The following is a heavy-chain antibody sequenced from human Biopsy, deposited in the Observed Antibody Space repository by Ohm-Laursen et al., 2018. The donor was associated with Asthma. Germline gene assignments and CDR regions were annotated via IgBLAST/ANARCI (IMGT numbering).Heavy chain of an antibody. CDR1: YGSITSGGYY. Sequence: TLSLTCTVSYGSITSGGYYCTWIRQHPGKGLEWLGLIYYCGSTYYNPSLKSRVSTSIGTSKNQFSQKLSSVTAADTAVYYCARAQDYYNSRGYYRSFDFWGQGTLVTVSS. V-gene: IGHV4-31*03. D-gene: IGHD3-22*01. CDR3: ARAQDYYNSRGYYRSFDF. CDR2: IYYCGST. J-gene: IGHJ4*02.